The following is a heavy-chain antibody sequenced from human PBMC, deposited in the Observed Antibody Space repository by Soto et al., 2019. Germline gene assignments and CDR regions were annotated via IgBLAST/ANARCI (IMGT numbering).Heavy chain of an antibody. J-gene: IGHJ6*02. Sequence: QVHLVQSGAEVKKPGSSVKVSCKASGGSFSTFAFGWVRQAPGQGLGWMGGIVPMFGTTDYAQRFEGRVTFTADDSTSTAYMELSSLTSEDTAVYYCARAIGDLPGYNIDDHYGLGVWGQGTTVTVSS. CDR1: GGSFSTFA. CDR2: IVPMFGTT. CDR3: ARAIGDLPGYNIDDHYGLGV. D-gene: IGHD5-12*01. V-gene: IGHV1-69*01.